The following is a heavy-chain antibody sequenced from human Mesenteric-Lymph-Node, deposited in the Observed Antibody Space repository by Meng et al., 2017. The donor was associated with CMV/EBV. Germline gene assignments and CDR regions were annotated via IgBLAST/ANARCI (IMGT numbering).Heavy chain of an antibody. Sequence: GGSLRLSCTASGFPFADNPMSWVRQAPGKGLEWVAFIRYDGSNKYYADSVKGRFTISRDNSKNTLYLQMNSLRAEDTAVYYCAKDVGIAAAGPDAFDIWAQGTMVTVSS. CDR1: GFPFADNP. CDR2: IRYDGSNK. J-gene: IGHJ3*02. CDR3: AKDVGIAAAGPDAFDI. D-gene: IGHD6-13*01. V-gene: IGHV3-30*02.